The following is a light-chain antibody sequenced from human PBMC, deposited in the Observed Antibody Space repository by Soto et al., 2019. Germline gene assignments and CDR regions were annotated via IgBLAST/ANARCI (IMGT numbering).Light chain of an antibody. Sequence: EIVLTQSPGTLSLSPGERATLSCRASQSVSSSYLAWYQQKPGQAPRLLIYGASSRATGIPDRFSGSGSGTDLTLTISRLEPEDLAVYYCQQYGSSPITFGQGTRLEMK. V-gene: IGKV3-20*01. CDR1: QSVSSSY. CDR3: QQYGSSPIT. CDR2: GAS. J-gene: IGKJ5*01.